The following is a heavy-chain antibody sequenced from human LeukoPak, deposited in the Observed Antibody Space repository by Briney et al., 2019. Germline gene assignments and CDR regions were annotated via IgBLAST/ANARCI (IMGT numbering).Heavy chain of an antibody. CDR1: GGSFSGYY. CDR3: ARGQYSSSWNNWFDP. Sequence: SETLSLTCAVYGGSFSGYYWSWIRQPPGKGLEWIGEINHSGSTNYNPSLKSRVAISVDTSKNQFSLKLSSVTAADTAVYYCARGQYSSSWNNWFDPWGQGTLVTVSS. D-gene: IGHD6-13*01. J-gene: IGHJ5*02. V-gene: IGHV4-34*01. CDR2: INHSGST.